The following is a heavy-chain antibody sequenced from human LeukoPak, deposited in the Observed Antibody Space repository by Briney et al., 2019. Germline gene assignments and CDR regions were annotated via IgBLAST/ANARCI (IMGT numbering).Heavy chain of an antibody. V-gene: IGHV4-4*02. CDR1: GAPMSGSHW. CDR2: IHLGGTT. Sequence: SGTLSLTCAVSGAPMSGSHWWSWARQPPGKGLEWIGEIHLGGTTNYSPSLKSRVTMSVDKSKNQFSQEVRSVTAADTAIYYRATYFYGDYASFYFDFWGQGTLVTVSS. J-gene: IGHJ4*02. D-gene: IGHD4-17*01. CDR3: ATYFYGDYASFYFDF.